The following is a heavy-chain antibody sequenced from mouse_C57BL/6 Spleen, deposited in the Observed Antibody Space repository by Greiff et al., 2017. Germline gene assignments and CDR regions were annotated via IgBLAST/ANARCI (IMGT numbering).Heavy chain of an antibody. CDR1: GFNIKDDY. J-gene: IGHJ2*01. V-gene: IGHV14-4*01. CDR3: TTEEGITTVEYYFDY. CDR2: IDPENGDT. Sequence: EVQLHQSGAELVRPGASVKLSCTASGFNIKDDYMHWVKQRPEQGLEWIGWIDPENGDTEYASKFQGKATITADTSSNTAYLQLSSLTSEDTAVYYCTTEEGITTVEYYFDYWGQGTTLTVSS. D-gene: IGHD1-1*01.